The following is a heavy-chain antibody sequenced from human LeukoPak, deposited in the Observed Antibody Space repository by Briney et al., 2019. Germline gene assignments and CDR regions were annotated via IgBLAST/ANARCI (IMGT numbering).Heavy chain of an antibody. J-gene: IGHJ6*02. CDR1: GFTFSSYA. D-gene: IGHD5-24*01. CDR2: ISYDGSNK. Sequence: GRSLRLSCAASGFTFSSYAMHWVRQAPGKGLEWVAVISYDGSNKYYADSVKGRFTISRDNSKNTLYLQMNSLRAEDTAVYYCAREVAGLQLNYYYYGMDVWGQGTTVTVSS. V-gene: IGHV3-30*04. CDR3: AREVAGLQLNYYYYGMDV.